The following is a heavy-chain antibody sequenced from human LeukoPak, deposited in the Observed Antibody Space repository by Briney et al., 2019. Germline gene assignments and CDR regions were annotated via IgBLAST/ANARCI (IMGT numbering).Heavy chain of an antibody. D-gene: IGHD6-6*01. Sequence: GGSLRLSCASSGFTFSSYSMNWVRQAPGKGLEWVSSISSSSSYIYYADSVKGRFTISRDNAKNSLYLQMNSLRAEDTAVYYCARAHQYSSSSNYWGQGTLVTVSS. J-gene: IGHJ4*02. CDR3: ARAHQYSSSSNY. CDR1: GFTFSSYS. V-gene: IGHV3-21*01. CDR2: ISSSSSYI.